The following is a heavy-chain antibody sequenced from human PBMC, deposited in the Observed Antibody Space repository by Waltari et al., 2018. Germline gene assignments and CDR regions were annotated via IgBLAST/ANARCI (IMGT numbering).Heavy chain of an antibody. CDR3: ARLNYYDSSGYEGSDFDY. CDR1: GGSISSSSYY. D-gene: IGHD3-22*01. Sequence: QLQLQESGPGLVKPSETLSLTCTVSGGSISSSSYYWGWTRQPPGKGLEWIGSIYYSGSTYYNPSLKSRVTISVDTSKNQFSLKLSSVTAADTAVYYCARLNYYDSSGYEGSDFDYWGQGTLVTVSS. J-gene: IGHJ4*02. V-gene: IGHV4-39*01. CDR2: IYYSGST.